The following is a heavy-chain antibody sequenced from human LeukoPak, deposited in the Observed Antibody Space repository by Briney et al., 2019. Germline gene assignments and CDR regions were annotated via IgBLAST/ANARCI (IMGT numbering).Heavy chain of an antibody. Sequence: GGSLRLSCAASGFTFSSYGMHWVRQAPGKGLEWVAVISYDGSNKYYADPVKGRFTISRDNSKNTLYLQMNSLRAEDTAVYYCAKDLGLRYFQHWGQGTLVTVSS. CDR1: GFTFSSYG. D-gene: IGHD5-18*01. CDR3: AKDLGLRYFQH. V-gene: IGHV3-30*18. CDR2: ISYDGSNK. J-gene: IGHJ1*01.